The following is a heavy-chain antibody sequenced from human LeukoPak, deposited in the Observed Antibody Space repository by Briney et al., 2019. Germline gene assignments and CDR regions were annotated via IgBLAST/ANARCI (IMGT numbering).Heavy chain of an antibody. V-gene: IGHV3-48*03. CDR2: ISSSGSTI. CDR3: AGRLSSDYYYMDV. J-gene: IGHJ6*03. Sequence: PGGSLRLSCAASGFRFSSYEMNWVRQAPGKGLEWVSHISSSGSTIFYADSVKGRFTISRDNAKNSLYLQMNSLRAEDTSVYYCAGRLSSDYYYMDVWGKGTTVTVSS. CDR1: GFRFSSYE.